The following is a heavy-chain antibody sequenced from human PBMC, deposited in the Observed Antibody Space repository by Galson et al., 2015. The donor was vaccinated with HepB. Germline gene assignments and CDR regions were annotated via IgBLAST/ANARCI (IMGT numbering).Heavy chain of an antibody. J-gene: IGHJ1*01. CDR1: GFTVSSNY. D-gene: IGHD6-19*01. CDR3: VKGRSSGWSYGYFHH. Sequence: SLRLSCAASGFTVSSNYMSWVRQAPGKGLEWVSVIYSGGSTYYADSVKGRFTISRDNSKNTLYLQMNSLRAEDTAVYYCVKGRSSGWSYGYFHHWGQGTLVTVSS. CDR2: IYSGGST. V-gene: IGHV3-66*01.